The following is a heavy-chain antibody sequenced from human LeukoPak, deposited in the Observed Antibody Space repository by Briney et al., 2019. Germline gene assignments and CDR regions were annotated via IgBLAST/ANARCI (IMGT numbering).Heavy chain of an antibody. CDR3: ARTQYSSGWYNWFDP. CDR2: IYSGGST. V-gene: IGHV3-53*01. J-gene: IGHJ5*02. D-gene: IGHD6-19*01. CDR1: GFTVSSNY. Sequence: PGGSLRLSCAASGFTVSSNYMSWVRQAPGKGLEWVSVIYSGGSTYYADSVKGRFTISRDNSKNTLYLQMNSLRAEDTAVYYCARTQYSSGWYNWFDPWGQGTLVTVSS.